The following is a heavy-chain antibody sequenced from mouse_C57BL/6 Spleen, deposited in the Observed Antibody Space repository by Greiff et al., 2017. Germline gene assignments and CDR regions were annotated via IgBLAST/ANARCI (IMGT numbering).Heavy chain of an antibody. CDR1: GYTFTSYG. CDR2: IYPRSGNT. V-gene: IGHV1-81*01. Sequence: VQLQQSGAELARPGASVKLSCKASGYTFTSYGISWVKQRTGQGLEWIGEIYPRSGNTYYNEKFKGKATLTADKSSSTAYMELRSLTSEDSAVYFCARGGLYGPWFAYWGQGALVTVSA. D-gene: IGHD1-1*02. J-gene: IGHJ3*01. CDR3: ARGGLYGPWFAY.